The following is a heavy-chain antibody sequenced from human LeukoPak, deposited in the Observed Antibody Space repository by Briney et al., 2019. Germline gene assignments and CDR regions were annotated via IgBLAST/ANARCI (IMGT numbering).Heavy chain of an antibody. CDR2: IYYSGST. J-gene: IGHJ4*02. Sequence: SETLSLTCTVSGGSITTSSYYWGWIRQPPGKGLEWIGIIYYSGSTYYNPSLKGRVTISVDTSKNQFSLKLSSVTAADTAVYYCARHWAVVPFYSDYWGQGTLVTVSS. CDR3: ARHWAVVPFYSDY. V-gene: IGHV4-39*01. CDR1: GGSITTSSYY. D-gene: IGHD3-22*01.